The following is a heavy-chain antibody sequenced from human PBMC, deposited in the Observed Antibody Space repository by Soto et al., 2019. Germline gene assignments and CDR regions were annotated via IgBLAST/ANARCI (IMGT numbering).Heavy chain of an antibody. V-gene: IGHV4-30-2*01. CDR1: GGSISSGGYS. CDR2: IYHSGST. CDR3: TRSSSTVTTLDY. J-gene: IGHJ4*02. Sequence: QLQLQESGSGLVKPSQTLSLTCAVSGGSISSGGYSWSWIRQPPGMGLEWVGYIYHSGSTYYNPSLKSRVTISIDRSKNQFSLKLSSVTAADTAVYYCTRSSSTVTTLDYWGQGTLVTVSS. D-gene: IGHD2-2*01.